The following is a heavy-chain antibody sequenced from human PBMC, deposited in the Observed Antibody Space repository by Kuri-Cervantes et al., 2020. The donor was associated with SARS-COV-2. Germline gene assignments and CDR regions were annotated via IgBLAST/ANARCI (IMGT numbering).Heavy chain of an antibody. Sequence: GESLKISCAASGFTVSSNYMSWVRQAPGKGLEWVSVIYSGGSTYYADSVKGRFTISRDNSKNTLYLQMNSLRAEDTAVYYCAKDQRYYYDSSGLGGWGQGTLVTVSS. CDR1: GFTVSSNY. CDR2: IYSGGST. J-gene: IGHJ4*02. V-gene: IGHV3-66*01. D-gene: IGHD3-22*01. CDR3: AKDQRYYYDSSGLGG.